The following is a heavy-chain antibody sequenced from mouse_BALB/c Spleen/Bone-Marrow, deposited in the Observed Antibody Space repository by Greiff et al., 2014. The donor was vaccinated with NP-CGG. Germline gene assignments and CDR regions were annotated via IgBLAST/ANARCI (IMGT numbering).Heavy chain of an antibody. V-gene: IGHV7-3*02. CDR1: GLTFTAYY. J-gene: IGHJ1*01. CDR3: ARDENVGIYWYFDV. Sequence: VQLKESGGGLVQPGGSLRLSCAASGLTFTAYYISWVRQPPGKALEWLGFIRNKVKGYTTDYSASVKGRFTISRDNSQSISYLQMNTLRAEDSATYYCARDENVGIYWYFDVWGAGTTVTVSS. CDR2: IRNKVKGYTT.